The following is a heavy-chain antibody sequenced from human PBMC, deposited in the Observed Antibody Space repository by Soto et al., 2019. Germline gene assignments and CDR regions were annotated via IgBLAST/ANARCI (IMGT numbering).Heavy chain of an antibody. D-gene: IGHD1-26*01. CDR3: ARDGGRHSGGIDY. V-gene: IGHV1-69*01. CDR1: GGTFSSYS. CDR2: IIPIFGTA. J-gene: IGHJ4*02. Sequence: QVQRVQSGAEVKKPGSSVKVSCKASGGTFSSYSINWVRQAPGQGLEWMGEIIPIFGTANYAQKFQGRVMITADESTSTAYLELSSLRSEDTAVYYCARDGGRHSGGIDYWGQGTLVTVSS.